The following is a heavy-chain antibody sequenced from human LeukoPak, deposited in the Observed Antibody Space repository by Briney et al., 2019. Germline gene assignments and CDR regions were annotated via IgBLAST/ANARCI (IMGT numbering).Heavy chain of an antibody. CDR1: GGSISSSSYY. CDR3: ARWLTAVLQLGFDP. Sequence: SETLSLTCTVSGGSISSSSYYWGWIRQPPGKGLEWIGSIYYSGSTYYNPSLKSRVTISVDTSKNQFSLKLSSVTAADTAVYYCARWLTAVLQLGFDPWGQGTLVTVSS. D-gene: IGHD1-1*01. CDR2: IYYSGST. V-gene: IGHV4-39*01. J-gene: IGHJ5*02.